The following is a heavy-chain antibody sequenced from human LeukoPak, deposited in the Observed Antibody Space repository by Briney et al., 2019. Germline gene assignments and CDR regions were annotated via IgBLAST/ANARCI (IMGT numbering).Heavy chain of an antibody. CDR3: ARVTSTSRYYYYGMDV. V-gene: IGHV4-34*01. D-gene: IGHD2-2*01. Sequence: SETLSLTCAVYGGSFSGYYWSWIRQPPGKGLEWIGEINHSGSTNYNPSLKSRVTISVDTSKNQFSLELSSVTAADTAVYYCARVTSTSRYYYYGMDVWGQGTTVTVSS. CDR1: GGSFSGYY. CDR2: INHSGST. J-gene: IGHJ6*02.